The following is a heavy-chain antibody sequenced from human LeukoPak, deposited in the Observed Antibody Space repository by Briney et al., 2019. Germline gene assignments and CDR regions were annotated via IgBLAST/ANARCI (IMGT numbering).Heavy chain of an antibody. CDR2: IYYSGST. CDR3: ARGEIAVADPFED. J-gene: IGHJ4*02. CDR1: GGSISSYY. Sequence: SETLSLTCTVSGGSISSYYWSWIRQPPGKGLEWIGYIYYSGSTNYNPSLKSRVTISVDTSKNQFSLKLSSVTAADTAVYYCARGEIAVADPFEDWGQGTLVTVSS. V-gene: IGHV4-59*01. D-gene: IGHD6-19*01.